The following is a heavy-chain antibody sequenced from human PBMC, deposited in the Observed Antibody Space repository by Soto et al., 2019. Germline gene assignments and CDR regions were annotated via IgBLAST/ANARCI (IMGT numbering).Heavy chain of an antibody. CDR1: GGTFSSYA. D-gene: IGHD6-13*01. Sequence: QVQLVQSGAEVKKPGSSVKVSCKASGGTFSSYAISWVRQAPGQGLEWMGGIIPIFGTANYAQKFQGRVTITADESTSTAYMELSSLRSEDTAVYYCARGVGIYFESHYYGMDVWGQGTTVTVSS. V-gene: IGHV1-69*01. CDR2: IIPIFGTA. CDR3: ARGVGIYFESHYYGMDV. J-gene: IGHJ6*02.